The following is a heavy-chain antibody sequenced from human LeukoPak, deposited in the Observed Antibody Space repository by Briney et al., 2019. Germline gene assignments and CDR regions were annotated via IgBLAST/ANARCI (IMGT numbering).Heavy chain of an antibody. D-gene: IGHD3-22*01. V-gene: IGHV1-18*01. CDR2: ISAYNGNT. Sequence: ASVKVSCKASGYTFTSYGISWVRQAPGQGLEWMGWISAYNGNTNYAQKLQGRVTMPTDTPTSTAYMELRSLRSDDTAVYYCARVSTLNDYYDSSGYYSFDYWGQGTLVTVSS. J-gene: IGHJ4*02. CDR3: ARVSTLNDYYDSSGYYSFDY. CDR1: GYTFTSYG.